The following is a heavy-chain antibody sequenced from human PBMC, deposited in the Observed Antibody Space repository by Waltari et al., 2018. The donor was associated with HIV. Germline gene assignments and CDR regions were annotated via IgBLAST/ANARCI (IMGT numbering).Heavy chain of an antibody. D-gene: IGHD3-9*01. CDR1: GYTFTGYY. J-gene: IGHJ4*02. CDR2: NNPNSGGK. Sequence: QVQLVQTGAEVKKPGASVKVSCKASGYTFTGYYMHWVRQAPGQALEWVRPNNPNSGGKEYAQKFQGRVTMTRETSISSAYMVLSRRRSDDTAVYYCQYEILSGYYNGTSGPPDYWGQGTLVTVSS. CDR3: QYEILSGYYNGTSGPPDY. V-gene: IGHV1-2*06.